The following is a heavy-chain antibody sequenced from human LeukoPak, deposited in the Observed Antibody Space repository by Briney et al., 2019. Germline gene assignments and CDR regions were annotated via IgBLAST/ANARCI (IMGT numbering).Heavy chain of an antibody. Sequence: GGSLRLSCAASGFTFSSYAMSWVRQAPGKGLEWVSAISGSGGSTYYANSVKGRFTISRDNSKNTLYLQMNSLRAEDTAVYYCAKALGEYSSFDYWGQGTLVTVSS. D-gene: IGHD6-6*01. J-gene: IGHJ4*02. V-gene: IGHV3-23*01. CDR3: AKALGEYSSFDY. CDR1: GFTFSSYA. CDR2: ISGSGGST.